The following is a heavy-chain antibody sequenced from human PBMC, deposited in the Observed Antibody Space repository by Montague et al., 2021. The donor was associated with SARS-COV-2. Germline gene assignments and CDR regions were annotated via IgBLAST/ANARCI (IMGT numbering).Heavy chain of an antibody. V-gene: IGHV4-39*01. Sequence: SETLSLTCTVSGGSISSRSYYWGWIRQPPGKGLGWIGSIYYSGSTCYNPSLKSRVTISVDTSKNQLSLKLSSVTAADTAVYYCARHYYGSGSYYLGEFDYWGRGTLVTVSS. CDR2: IYYSGST. CDR3: ARHYYGSGSYYLGEFDY. CDR1: GGSISSRSYY. D-gene: IGHD3-10*01. J-gene: IGHJ4*02.